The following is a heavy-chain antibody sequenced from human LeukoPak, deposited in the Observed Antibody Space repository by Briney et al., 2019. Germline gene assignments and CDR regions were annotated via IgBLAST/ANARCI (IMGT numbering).Heavy chain of an antibody. CDR1: GGSISSSSYY. J-gene: IGHJ4*02. D-gene: IGHD3-3*01. CDR2: IYCSGST. Sequence: SETLSLTCTVSGGSISSSSYYWGWIRQPPGKGLEWIGYIYCSGSTYYNPSLKSRVTISVDTSKNQFSLKLSSVTAADMAVYYCARAGRGARFLEWLVNFDYWGQGTLVTVSS. V-gene: IGHV4-30-4*08. CDR3: ARAGRGARFLEWLVNFDY.